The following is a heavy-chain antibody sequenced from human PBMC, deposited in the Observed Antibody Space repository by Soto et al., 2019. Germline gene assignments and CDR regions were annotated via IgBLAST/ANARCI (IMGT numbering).Heavy chain of an antibody. CDR2: ISPSGST. Sequence: QLQLQESGPGLVKPSETLSLTCTVSGASTDSTIHYWAWIRQSPGKGLEWIGSISPSGSTHYNPSLNSRITISADKSKNQFSLTLTTVTPADTAVYFCARHMDYNILTGYFDWGQGTLVTVS. CDR1: GASTDSTIHY. V-gene: IGHV4-39*01. CDR3: ARHMDYNILTGYFD. J-gene: IGHJ4*02. D-gene: IGHD3-9*01.